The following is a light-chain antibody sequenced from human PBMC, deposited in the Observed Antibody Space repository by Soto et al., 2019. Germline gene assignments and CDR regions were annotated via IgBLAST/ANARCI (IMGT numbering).Light chain of an antibody. J-gene: IGKJ1*01. V-gene: IGKV3-20*01. Sequence: EIVLTQSPGTLSLSPGQRATLSCRASQSVNSSYLAWFQQKPGQAPRLLIYGASTRATGIPDRFSGSGAGTDFTLTISILEPEDFAVYYCQQYCSSAQTFCQGTNVEIQ. CDR2: GAS. CDR3: QQYCSSAQT. CDR1: QSVNSSY.